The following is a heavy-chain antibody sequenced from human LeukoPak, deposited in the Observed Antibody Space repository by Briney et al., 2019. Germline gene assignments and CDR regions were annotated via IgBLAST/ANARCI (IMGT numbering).Heavy chain of an antibody. CDR1: GGSISSGSYY. Sequence: SQTLSLTCTVSGGSISSGSYYWSWIRQPAGKGLEWIGRIYTSGSTNYNPSLKSRVTISVDTSKNQFSLKLSSVTAADTAVYYCARHGDYGYMDVWGKGTTVTISS. J-gene: IGHJ6*03. CDR3: ARHGDYGYMDV. D-gene: IGHD4-17*01. V-gene: IGHV4-61*02. CDR2: IYTSGST.